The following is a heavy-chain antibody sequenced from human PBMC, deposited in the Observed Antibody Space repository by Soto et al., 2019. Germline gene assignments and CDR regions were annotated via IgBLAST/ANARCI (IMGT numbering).Heavy chain of an antibody. CDR2: ISYDGSNK. D-gene: IGHD3-10*01. Sequence: GGSLRLSCAASGFTFSSYGMHWVRQAPGKGLEWVAVISYDGSNKYYADSVKGRFTISRDNSKNTLYLQMNSLRAEDTAVYYCAKDLANYGSGSYWGYYYYYYGMDVWGQGTTVTV. CDR3: AKDLANYGSGSYWGYYYYYYGMDV. V-gene: IGHV3-30*18. J-gene: IGHJ6*02. CDR1: GFTFSSYG.